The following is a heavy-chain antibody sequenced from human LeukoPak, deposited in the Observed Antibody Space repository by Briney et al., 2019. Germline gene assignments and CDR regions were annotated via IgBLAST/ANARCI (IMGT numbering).Heavy chain of an antibody. J-gene: IGHJ4*02. Sequence: GRSLRLSCAASGFTFSSYGMHWVRQAPGKGLEWVAVIWYDGSNKYYADSVKGRFTISRDNSKNTLYLQMNSLRAEDTAVYYCAGGGDPIVGATQPFDYWGQGTLVTVSS. CDR1: GFTFSSYG. D-gene: IGHD1-26*01. V-gene: IGHV3-33*01. CDR3: AGGGDPIVGATQPFDY. CDR2: IWYDGSNK.